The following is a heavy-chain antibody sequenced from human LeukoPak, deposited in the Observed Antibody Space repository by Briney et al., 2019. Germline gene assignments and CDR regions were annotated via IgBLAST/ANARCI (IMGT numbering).Heavy chain of an antibody. D-gene: IGHD2-15*01. Sequence: WASVKVSCKASGYTFTSYYMHWVRQAPGQGLEWMGIINPSGGSTSYAQKFQGRVTITTDESTSTAYMELSSLRSEDTAVYYCAACVVVVAESWFDPWGQGTLVTVSS. CDR3: AACVVVVAESWFDP. CDR1: GYTFTSYY. CDR2: INPSGGST. J-gene: IGHJ5*02. V-gene: IGHV1-46*01.